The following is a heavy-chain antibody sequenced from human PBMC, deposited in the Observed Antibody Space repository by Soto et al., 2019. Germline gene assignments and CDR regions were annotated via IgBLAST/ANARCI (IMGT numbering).Heavy chain of an antibody. CDR3: ARVKGDYYYYYGMDV. D-gene: IGHD1-26*01. CDR2: IIPILGIA. J-gene: IGHJ6*02. CDR1: GGTFSSYT. Sequence: QVQLVQSGAEVKKPGSSVKVSCKASGGTFSSYTISWVRQAPGQGLEWMGRIIPILGIANYAQKFQGRGTITADKSTSTAYMELNSLRSEDTAVYYCARVKGDYYYYYGMDVWDQGTTVTVSS. V-gene: IGHV1-69*02.